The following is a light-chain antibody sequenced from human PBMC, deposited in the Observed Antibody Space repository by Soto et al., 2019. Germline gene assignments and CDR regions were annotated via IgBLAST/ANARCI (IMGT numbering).Light chain of an antibody. CDR3: LHDYNYPRT. J-gene: IGKJ1*01. CDR2: AAS. Sequence: AIQMTQSPSSLSASVGDRVTITCRASQDIRSELAWYQQKPGKAPILLIYAASTLQSGVPSRFGGSGSGADFTLTISSLQPEDFATYYCLHDYNYPRTFGQGTKVEIK. V-gene: IGKV1-6*01. CDR1: QDIRSE.